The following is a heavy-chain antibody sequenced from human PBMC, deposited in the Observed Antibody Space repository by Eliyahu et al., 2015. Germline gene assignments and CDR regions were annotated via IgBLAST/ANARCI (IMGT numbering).Heavy chain of an antibody. CDR2: IYYSGST. CDR3: ARELSRGVTGFDY. V-gene: IGHV4-31*03. D-gene: IGHD3-10*01. Sequence: QVQLQESGPGLVKPSQTLSLTCXXXGXSIXSGGYYWSWIRQHPGKGLEWIGYIYYSGSTYYNPSLKSRVAISVDTSKNQFSLKLSSVTAADTAVYYCARELSRGVTGFDYWGQGTLVTVSS. J-gene: IGHJ4*02. CDR1: GXSIXSGGYY.